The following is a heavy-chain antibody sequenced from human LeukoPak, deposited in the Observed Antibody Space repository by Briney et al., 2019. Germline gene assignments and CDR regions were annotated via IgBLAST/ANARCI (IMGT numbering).Heavy chain of an antibody. Sequence: GGSLRLSCAASGFTFSSYWMHWVLQAPGKGLVWVSRINGDGSSTSYADSVKGRFTISRDNAKNTLYLQMNSLRAEDTAVYYCARSMVRGVIDYWGQGTLVTVSS. CDR2: INGDGSST. CDR1: GFTFSSYW. J-gene: IGHJ4*02. V-gene: IGHV3-74*01. CDR3: ARSMVRGVIDY. D-gene: IGHD3-10*01.